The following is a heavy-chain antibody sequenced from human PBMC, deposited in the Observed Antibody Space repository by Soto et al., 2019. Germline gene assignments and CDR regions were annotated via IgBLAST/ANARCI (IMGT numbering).Heavy chain of an antibody. J-gene: IGHJ4*02. CDR3: TRHSPGPQHYFAY. Sequence: EVQLVESGGGLAQPGGALRLSCAASGFTFSSDWMHWVRQAPGKGLVWVSRINTDGSDTSYADSVKGRFTISRDNAKNTLSLQMQRLTAEDTAVYYCTRHSPGPQHYFAYWGQGNMVTVSS. CDR1: GFTFSSDW. V-gene: IGHV3-74*01. CDR2: INTDGSDT. D-gene: IGHD1-26*01.